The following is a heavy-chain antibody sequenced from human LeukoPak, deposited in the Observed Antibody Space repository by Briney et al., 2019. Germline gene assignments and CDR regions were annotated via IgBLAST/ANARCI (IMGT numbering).Heavy chain of an antibody. D-gene: IGHD6-6*01. CDR3: AKSSYTTSSRRFDP. CDR2: ISPNGGNT. Sequence: GGSLRLSCAASGFTFSSYAMNWVRQAPGKGLEWVSSISPNGGNTYYADSVKGRVTISRDNSKNTLYLQMFSLRAEDTAVYYCAKSSYTTSSRRFDPWGQGTLVTVSS. CDR1: GFTFSSYA. J-gene: IGHJ5*02. V-gene: IGHV3-23*01.